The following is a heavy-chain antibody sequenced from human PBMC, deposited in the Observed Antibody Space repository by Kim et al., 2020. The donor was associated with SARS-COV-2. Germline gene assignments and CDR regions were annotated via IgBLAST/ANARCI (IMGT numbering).Heavy chain of an antibody. V-gene: IGHV4-39*01. Sequence: SETLSLTCTVSGGSISSSSYYWGWIRQPPGKGLEWIGSVYYSGTTYYNPSLKSRITISVDTSMTQFSLKLTSVTAADTAMYYCARHFGRSYYSPFDYWGQGALVTVSS. CDR3: ARHFGRSYYSPFDY. J-gene: IGHJ4*02. D-gene: IGHD1-26*01. CDR2: VYYSGTT. CDR1: GGSISSSSYY.